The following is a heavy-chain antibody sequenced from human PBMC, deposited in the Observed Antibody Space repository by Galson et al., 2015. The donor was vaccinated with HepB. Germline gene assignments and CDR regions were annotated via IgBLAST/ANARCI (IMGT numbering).Heavy chain of an antibody. CDR2: ISSGTPTL. CDR3: VFLRCNDLTTLDS. Sequence: SLRLSCAASTFIFRPYSMNWVRQAPGPGLEWVSYISSGTPTLYYADSVTGRFPISLSNAKMSLYLHMTGLRAEDTAVYSLVFLRCNDLTTLDSWGQGTLV. CDR1: TFIFRPYS. V-gene: IGHV3-48*04. D-gene: IGHD3-3*01. J-gene: IGHJ4*02.